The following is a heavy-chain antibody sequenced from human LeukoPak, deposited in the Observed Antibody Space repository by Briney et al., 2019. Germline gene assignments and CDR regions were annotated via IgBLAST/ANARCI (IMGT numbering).Heavy chain of an antibody. CDR3: TRAAYSSSWYSPFYYYYYMDV. D-gene: IGHD6-13*01. CDR1: GLYFIDAW. J-gene: IGHJ6*03. V-gene: IGHV3-15*01. Sequence: GGSLRLSCAVSGLYFIDAWVSWVRQAPGKGLEWVGQIKSKGAGGTADYATPVKGRLTISRDDSKNTVYLEMNSLKTEDTAVYYCTRAAYSSSWYSPFYYYYYMDVWGKGTTVTISS. CDR2: IKSKGAGGTA.